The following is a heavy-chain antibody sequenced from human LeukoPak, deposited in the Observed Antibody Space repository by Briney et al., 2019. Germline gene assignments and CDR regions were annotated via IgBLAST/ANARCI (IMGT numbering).Heavy chain of an antibody. CDR3: TKDRVWNSFDS. CDR1: GFTFSNHW. D-gene: IGHD1-1*01. J-gene: IGHJ4*02. Sequence: GGSLRLSCAASGFTFSNHWMNWVRQAPGKGLVWVSRINTDGNSTTYADSVKGRFTISRDNAKNTLYLQMNSLKNEDTAVYYCTKDRVWNSFDSWGQGTLVTVSS. CDR2: INTDGNST. V-gene: IGHV3-74*01.